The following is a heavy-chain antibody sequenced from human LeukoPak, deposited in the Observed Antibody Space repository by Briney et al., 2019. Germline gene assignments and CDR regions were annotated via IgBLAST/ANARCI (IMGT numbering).Heavy chain of an antibody. V-gene: IGHV1-24*01. Sequence: ASVKVSCKVSGYTLTELSMHWVRQAPGKGLEWMGGFDPEDGETIYAQKFQGRVTMTKDTSTDTAYMELSSLRSEDTAVYYCATHYTPIVVVVAATQPFDYWGQGTLVTVSS. J-gene: IGHJ4*02. CDR2: FDPEDGET. D-gene: IGHD2-15*01. CDR1: GYTLTELS. CDR3: ATHYTPIVVVVAATQPFDY.